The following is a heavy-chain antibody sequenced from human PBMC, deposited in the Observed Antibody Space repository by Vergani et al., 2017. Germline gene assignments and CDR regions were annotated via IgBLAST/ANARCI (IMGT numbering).Heavy chain of an antibody. Sequence: EVQLVESGGGLVKPGGSLRLSCAASGFTFSSYSMNWVRQAPGKGLEWVSSISSSSSYIYYADSVKGRFTISRDNAKNSLYLQMNSLRAEDTAVYYCARDSIAARPNYYYYYKDVWGKGTTVTVSS. CDR1: GFTFSSYS. D-gene: IGHD6-6*01. V-gene: IGHV3-21*01. CDR2: ISSSSSYI. CDR3: ARDSIAARPNYYYYYKDV. J-gene: IGHJ6*03.